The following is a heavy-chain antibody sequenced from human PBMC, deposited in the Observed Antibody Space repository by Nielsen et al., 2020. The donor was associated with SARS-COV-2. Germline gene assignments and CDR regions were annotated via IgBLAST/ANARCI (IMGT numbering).Heavy chain of an antibody. CDR2: IHSNRNT. D-gene: IGHD2-21*02. J-gene: IGHJ6*03. CDR3: ARALTDDAWRGVYYVDV. V-gene: IGHV4-59*08. CDR1: DASISTHY. Sequence: SETLSLTCTVPDASISTHYWSWIRPAPGTGLEWIGYIHSNRNTNYKPSLKSRVAMSLDTSNHHFSLRLSSVTAADTATYYCARALTDDAWRGVYYVDVWGTGTTVTVSS.